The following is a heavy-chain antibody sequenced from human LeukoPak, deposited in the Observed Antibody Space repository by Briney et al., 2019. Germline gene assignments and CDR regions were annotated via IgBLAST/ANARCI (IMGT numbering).Heavy chain of an antibody. V-gene: IGHV3-7*01. Sequence: PGGSLRLSCAASGFTFSSYWVSWVRQAPGKGLEWVANIKQDGSEKYYVDSVKGRFTISRDNAKNSLYLQMNSLRAEDTAVYYCARVFVWGSYRSHFDYWGQGTLVTVSS. CDR3: ARVFVWGSYRSHFDY. CDR1: GFTFSSYW. D-gene: IGHD3-16*02. J-gene: IGHJ4*02. CDR2: IKQDGSEK.